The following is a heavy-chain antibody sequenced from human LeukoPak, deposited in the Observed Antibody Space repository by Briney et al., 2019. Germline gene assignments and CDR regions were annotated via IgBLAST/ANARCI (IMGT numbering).Heavy chain of an antibody. D-gene: IGHD6-6*01. J-gene: IGHJ4*02. CDR3: AMIEQVVSNVEGSY. CDR1: GFSFSRYW. V-gene: IGHV3-7*01. Sequence: GGSLRLSCAASGFSFSRYWMSWVRQAPGKGLEWVANIKQDGGERYYVDSVKGRFTISRDNAKNSLYLQMNSLRAEDTAVYFCAMIEQVVSNVEGSYWGQGTLVTVSS. CDR2: IKQDGGER.